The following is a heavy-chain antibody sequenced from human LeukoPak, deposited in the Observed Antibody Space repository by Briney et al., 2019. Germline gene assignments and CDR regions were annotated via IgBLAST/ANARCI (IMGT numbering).Heavy chain of an antibody. CDR2: IPYDGSNK. Sequence: GRSLRLSCAASGFTFSSYGMHWVRQAPGKGLEWVAVIPYDGSNKYYADSVKGRFTISRDNSKNTLYLQMNSLRAEDTAVCYCAKDGEQWLVGGAFDYWGQGTLVTVSS. V-gene: IGHV3-30*18. D-gene: IGHD6-19*01. CDR1: GFTFSSYG. J-gene: IGHJ4*01. CDR3: AKDGEQWLVGGAFDY.